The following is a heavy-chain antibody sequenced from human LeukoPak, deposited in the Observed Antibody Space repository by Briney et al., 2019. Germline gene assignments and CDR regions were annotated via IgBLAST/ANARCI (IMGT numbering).Heavy chain of an antibody. CDR2: ISGGNGAT. V-gene: IGHV3-23*01. J-gene: IGHJ4*02. Sequence: GGSLRLSCAASGFTFSSYAMTWVRQAPGKGLEWVPGISGGNGATYYADSVKGRFTISTDNSKNTLYLQMNSLRVEDTAVYYCAKSYYYGSGSPSLDYWGQGTLVTVSS. CDR3: AKSYYYGSGSPSLDY. CDR1: GFTFSSYA. D-gene: IGHD3-10*01.